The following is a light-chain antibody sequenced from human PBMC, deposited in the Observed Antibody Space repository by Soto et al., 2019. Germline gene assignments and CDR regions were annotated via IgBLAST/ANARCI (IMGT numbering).Light chain of an antibody. CDR1: QSVSSSY. CDR2: GAS. Sequence: ALTQSPGTLSSSPGERATLSCRASQSVSSSYLAWYQQKPGQAPRLLIYGASSKATGIPDRFSGSGSGTDFTLTISRLEPEDFAVYYCQQYGSSRWTFGQGTKVDIK. V-gene: IGKV3-20*01. J-gene: IGKJ1*01. CDR3: QQYGSSRWT.